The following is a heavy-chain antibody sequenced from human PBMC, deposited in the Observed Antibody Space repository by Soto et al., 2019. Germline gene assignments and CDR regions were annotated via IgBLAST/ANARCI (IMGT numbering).Heavy chain of an antibody. V-gene: IGHV3-7*01. J-gene: IGHJ6*02. D-gene: IGHD3-3*01. Sequence: GGSLILSCAASGFTFSSYLMSWVRQAPGKGLEWVANIKQDGSEKYYVDSVKGRFTISRDNAKNSLYLQMNSLRAEDTAVYYCARDRYSYYDFWSGSLPYYYYGMDVWGQGTTVTVSS. CDR3: ARDRYSYYDFWSGSLPYYYYGMDV. CDR2: IKQDGSEK. CDR1: GFTFSSYL.